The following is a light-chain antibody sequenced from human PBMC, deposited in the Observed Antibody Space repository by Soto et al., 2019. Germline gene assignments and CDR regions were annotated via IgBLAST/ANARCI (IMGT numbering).Light chain of an antibody. V-gene: IGKV3-20*01. CDR1: QSVRTK. J-gene: IGKJ1*01. CDR3: QQYGSSGT. CDR2: GAS. Sequence: EIVMTQSPATLSVSPGEGATLSCRASQSVRTKLAWYQQKAGQAPRLLIYGASTRATGIPDRFSGSGSGTDFTLTISRLEPEDFAVYYCQQYGSSGTFGQGTKVDIK.